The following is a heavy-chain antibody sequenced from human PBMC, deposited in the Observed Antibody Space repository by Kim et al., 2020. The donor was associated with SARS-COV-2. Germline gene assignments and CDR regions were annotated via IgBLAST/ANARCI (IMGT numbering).Heavy chain of an antibody. V-gene: IGHV4-34*01. CDR1: GGSFSGYY. CDR2: INHSGST. CDR3: ASQLRKWLPHV. Sequence: SETLSLTCAVYGGSFSGYYWSWIRQPPGKGLEWIGEINHSGSTNYNPSLKSRVTISVDTSKNQFSLKLSSVTAADTAVYYCASQLRKWLPHVWGQGTTVTVSS. J-gene: IGHJ6*02. D-gene: IGHD3-22*01.